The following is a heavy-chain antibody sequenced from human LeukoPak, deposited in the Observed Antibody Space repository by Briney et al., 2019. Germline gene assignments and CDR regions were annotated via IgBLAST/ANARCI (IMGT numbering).Heavy chain of an antibody. D-gene: IGHD3-16*02. V-gene: IGHV4-59*12. CDR1: GGSISSYY. J-gene: IGHJ4*02. CDR3: ARYILYDYVWGSYRPTKYYFDY. CDR2: IYYSGST. Sequence: SETLSLTCTVSGGSISSYYWSWIRQPPGKGLEWIGYIYYSGSTNYNPSLKSRVTISVDTSKNQFSLKLSSVTAADTAVYYCARYILYDYVWGSYRPTKYYFDYWGQGTLVTVSS.